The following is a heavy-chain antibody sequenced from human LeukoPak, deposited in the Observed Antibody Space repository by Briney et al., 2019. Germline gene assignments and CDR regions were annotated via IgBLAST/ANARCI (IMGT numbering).Heavy chain of an antibody. V-gene: IGHV4-34*01. J-gene: IGHJ3*02. Sequence: PSETLSLTCAVYGGSFSGYYWSWIRQPPGKGLEWIGEINHSGSTNCNPSLKSRVTISVDTSKNQFSLNLSSVTAADTAVYYCARVMAGGAFDIWGQGTMVTVSS. CDR1: GGSFSGYY. CDR3: ARVMAGGAFDI. D-gene: IGHD6-19*01. CDR2: INHSGST.